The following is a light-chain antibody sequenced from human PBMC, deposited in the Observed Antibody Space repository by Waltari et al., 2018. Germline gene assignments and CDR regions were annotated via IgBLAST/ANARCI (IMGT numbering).Light chain of an antibody. J-gene: IGLJ2*01. Sequence: QSALTQPASVSGSPGQSITISCTGTNNDIGSYNLVSWYQQHPGKAPKVIIFEGNKRPSGVSKRFSGSKSGNTASLTVSGLHPEDEADYYCCSYAGTPRVVFGGGTKLTVL. V-gene: IGLV2-23*01. CDR1: NNDIGSYNL. CDR3: CSYAGTPRVV. CDR2: EGN.